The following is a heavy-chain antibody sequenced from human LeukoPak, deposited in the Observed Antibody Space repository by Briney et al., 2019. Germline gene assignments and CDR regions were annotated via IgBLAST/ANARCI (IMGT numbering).Heavy chain of an antibody. CDR1: GDTFSSYA. CDR2: ITPFLGIA. V-gene: IGHV1-69*04. J-gene: IGHJ4*02. CDR3: ARGLYYFDY. Sequence: ASVKVSCKASGDTFSSYAINWVRQAPGQGPEWMGRITPFLGIANYPQKFQGRVTITADESTTTAYMELSSLRSEDTAVYYCARGLYYFDYWGQGTLVTVSS.